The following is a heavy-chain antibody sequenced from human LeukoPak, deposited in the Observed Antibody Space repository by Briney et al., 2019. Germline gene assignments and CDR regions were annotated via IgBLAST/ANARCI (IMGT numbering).Heavy chain of an antibody. CDR1: GFTFSSYG. D-gene: IGHD5-24*01. Sequence: GGSLRLSCAAAGFTFSSYGMSWVRQAPGKGLEWVSTISDGGGGTYYADSVTGRFSISTDNPTNTLYLQMTSLRAKDPSVNYCAKDLRNGYGRFDYWGQGTLVTVSS. CDR2: ISDGGGGT. CDR3: AKDLRNGYGRFDY. J-gene: IGHJ4*02. V-gene: IGHV3-23*01.